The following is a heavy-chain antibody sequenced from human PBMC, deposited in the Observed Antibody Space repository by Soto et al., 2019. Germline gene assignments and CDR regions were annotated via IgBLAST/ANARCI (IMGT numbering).Heavy chain of an antibody. CDR3: AKDKVYSNYQYYFAS. CDR1: GFTFENYA. J-gene: IGHJ4*02. D-gene: IGHD4-4*01. V-gene: IGHV3-9*01. Sequence: EVQLVESGGGWVQPGRSLRLSCAASGFTFENYAMHWVRQGPGKGLEWVAGISWKSGSIGYADSVRGRFTISRDNAKNSLYLQMNSLRSEDTALYYCAKDKVYSNYQYYFASWGQGTLVTVSS. CDR2: ISWKSGSI.